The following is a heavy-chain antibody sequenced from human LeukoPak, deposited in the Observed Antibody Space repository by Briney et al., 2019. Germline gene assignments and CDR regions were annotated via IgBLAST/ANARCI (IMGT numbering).Heavy chain of an antibody. CDR1: GFTFSSYA. J-gene: IGHJ4*02. CDR3: AKDIEMERGGLFY. V-gene: IGHV3-23*01. D-gene: IGHD1-1*01. CDR2: ISGSGGST. Sequence: PGGSLRLSCAASGFTFSSYAMSWVRQAPGKGLEWVSGISGSGGSTYYADSVKGRFAISRDNSKNTLYLQMNSLRAEDTAVYYCAKDIEMERGGLFYWGQGTLVTVSS.